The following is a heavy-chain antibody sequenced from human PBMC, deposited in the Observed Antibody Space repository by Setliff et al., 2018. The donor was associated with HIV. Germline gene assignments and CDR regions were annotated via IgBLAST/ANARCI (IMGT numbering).Heavy chain of an antibody. CDR2: INDDKGNT. CDR3: AREGQEEWLAPSMYNWFHP. Sequence: GASVKVSCQASGYTFITYAMHWVRQAPGQRLAWMGWINDDKGNTKYSQNFQGRFTISRENAKNPLYLQMNSLRAEDTAVYYCAREGQEEWLAPSMYNWFHPWGQGTLVTVSS. V-gene: IGHV1-3*01. D-gene: IGHD6-19*01. J-gene: IGHJ5*02. CDR1: GYTFITYA.